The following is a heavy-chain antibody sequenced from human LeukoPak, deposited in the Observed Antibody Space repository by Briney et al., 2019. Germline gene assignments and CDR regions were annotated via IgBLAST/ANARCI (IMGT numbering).Heavy chain of an antibody. Sequence: SSETLSLTCTVSGGSISSYYWSWIRQPPGKGLEWIGYIYYSGSTNYNPSLKSRVTISVDTSKNQSSLKLSSVTAADTAVYYCAGGLVIRPLDYWGQGTLVTVSS. J-gene: IGHJ4*02. V-gene: IGHV4-59*01. CDR3: AGGLVIRPLDY. CDR2: IYYSGST. D-gene: IGHD3/OR15-3a*01. CDR1: GGSISSYY.